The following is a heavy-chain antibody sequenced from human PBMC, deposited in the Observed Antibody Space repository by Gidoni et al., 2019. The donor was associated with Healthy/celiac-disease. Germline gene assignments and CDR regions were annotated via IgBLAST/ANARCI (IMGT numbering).Heavy chain of an antibody. D-gene: IGHD3-22*01. CDR1: GFTLVDYA. J-gene: IGHJ4*02. CDR2: IRRKAYGGTT. CDR3: TRGLWRYDSSGKPFDY. Sequence: EVQLVESGGGLVQPGRSLRLSCTASGFTLVDYAMSWVRQAPGKGLEWVGFIRRKAYGGTTEYAASVKGRFTISRDDSKSIAYLQMNSLKTEDTAVYYCTRGLWRYDSSGKPFDYWGQGTLVTVSS. V-gene: IGHV3-49*04.